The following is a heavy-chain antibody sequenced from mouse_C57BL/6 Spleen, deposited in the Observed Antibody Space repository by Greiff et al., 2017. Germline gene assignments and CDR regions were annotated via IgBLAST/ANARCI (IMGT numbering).Heavy chain of an antibody. J-gene: IGHJ3*01. V-gene: IGHV1-82*01. Sequence: VQGVESGPELVKPGASVKISCKASGYAFSSSWMNWVKQRPGKGLEWIGRIYPGDGDTNYNGKFKGKATLTADKSSSTAYMQLSSLTSEDSAVYFCATYYGSSPWFAYWGQGTLVTVSA. CDR2: IYPGDGDT. CDR3: ATYYGSSPWFAY. D-gene: IGHD1-1*01. CDR1: GYAFSSSW.